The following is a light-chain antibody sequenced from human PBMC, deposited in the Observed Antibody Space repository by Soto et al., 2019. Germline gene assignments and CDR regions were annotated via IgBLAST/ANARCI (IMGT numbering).Light chain of an antibody. Sequence: QSALTQPASVSGSPGQSITISCTGTSSDVGGYNYVSWYQEDPGKAPKLMIYEVSNRPSGVSNRFTGSKSGNTASLTISGLQAEDEADYYCSSYTSSKGVVFGGGTKPPS. CDR1: SSDVGGYNY. V-gene: IGLV2-14*01. J-gene: IGLJ2*01. CDR3: SSYTSSKGVV. CDR2: EVS.